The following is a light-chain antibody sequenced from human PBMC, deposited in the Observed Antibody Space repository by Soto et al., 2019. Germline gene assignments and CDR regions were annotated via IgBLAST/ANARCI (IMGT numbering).Light chain of an antibody. CDR1: QSIDKY. Sequence: DIQMTQSPSSLSASVGDRVTITCRASQSIDKYLSWYQQKPGKGPNLLIYAASNLRTGVPSRFSGSGSGTEFTHTISGLLPEDFATYFCQQSYSTPSLTFGGGTKVEIK. CDR3: QQSYSTPSLT. V-gene: IGKV1-39*01. J-gene: IGKJ4*01. CDR2: AAS.